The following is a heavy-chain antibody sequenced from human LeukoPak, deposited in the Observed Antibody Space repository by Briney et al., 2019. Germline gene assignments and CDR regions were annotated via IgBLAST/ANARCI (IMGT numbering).Heavy chain of an antibody. D-gene: IGHD2-15*01. J-gene: IGHJ4*02. CDR2: INPNSGGT. CDR1: GYTFTGYY. CDR3: AREGYCSGGSCDGIFDY. Sequence: ASVKASCKASGYTFTGYYMHWVRQAPGQGLEWMGWINPNSGGTNYAQKFQGWVTMTRDTSISTAYMELSRLRPDDTAVYYCAREGYCSGGSCDGIFDYWGQGTLVTVSS. V-gene: IGHV1-2*04.